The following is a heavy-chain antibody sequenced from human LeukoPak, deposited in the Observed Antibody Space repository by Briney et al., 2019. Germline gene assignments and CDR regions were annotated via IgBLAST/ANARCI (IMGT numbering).Heavy chain of an antibody. D-gene: IGHD6-6*01. J-gene: IGHJ4*02. Sequence: SETLSLTCTVSGGSISSGDYYWSWIRQPPGKGLEWIGYIYYSGSTNYSPSLKSRVTISVDTSKNQFSLKLSSVTAADTAVYYCARGAAREGYYFDYWGQGTLVTVSS. CDR1: GGSISSGDYY. CDR3: ARGAAREGYYFDY. V-gene: IGHV4-61*08. CDR2: IYYSGST.